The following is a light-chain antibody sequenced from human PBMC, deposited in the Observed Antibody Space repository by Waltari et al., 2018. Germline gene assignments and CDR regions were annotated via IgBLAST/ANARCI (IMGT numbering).Light chain of an antibody. J-gene: IGLJ3*02. CDR1: ASDVAFYNY. V-gene: IGLV2-14*03. CDR2: DVS. Sequence: QSALTQPPSVSGSPGQSITISCTGTASDVAFYNYVSWYQQHPGKAPKVIIYDVSARPSGVSNRFSGSKSGNSAFLTISGLQAEDEADYYCNSYTGSSSWVFGGGTKLTV. CDR3: NSYTGSSSWV.